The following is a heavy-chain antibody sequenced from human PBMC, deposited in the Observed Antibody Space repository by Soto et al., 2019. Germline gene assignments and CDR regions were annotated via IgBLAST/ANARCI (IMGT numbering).Heavy chain of an antibody. V-gene: IGHV3-30*04. CDR1: EFTFSSYA. CDR3: ARPIPRWSYHYGMDV. Sequence: QLVESGGGGVQPGRSLRLSCAASEFTFSSYAMHWVRQAPSRGLEWVALISFDGKNEYYADSVKGRFTIARDNSRNMVYLEMNGLRPDDTATYFCARPIPRWSYHYGMDVWGHGTTVTVS. D-gene: IGHD2-15*01. J-gene: IGHJ6*02. CDR2: ISFDGKNE.